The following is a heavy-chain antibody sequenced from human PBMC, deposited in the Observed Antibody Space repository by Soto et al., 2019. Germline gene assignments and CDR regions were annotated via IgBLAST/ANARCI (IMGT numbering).Heavy chain of an antibody. V-gene: IGHV3-23*01. Sequence: GGSLRLSCAASGFTFSSYAISWVRQAPGKGLEWVSAISGSGGSTYYADSVKGRFTISRDNSKNTLYLQMNSLRAEDTAVYYCAKAKIDVVVVARYYFDYWGQGTLVTVSS. J-gene: IGHJ4*02. CDR1: GFTFSSYA. D-gene: IGHD2-15*01. CDR3: AKAKIDVVVVARYYFDY. CDR2: ISGSGGST.